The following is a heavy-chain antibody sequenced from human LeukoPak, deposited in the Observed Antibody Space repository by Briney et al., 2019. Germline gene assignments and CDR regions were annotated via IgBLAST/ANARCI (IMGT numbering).Heavy chain of an antibody. CDR2: IYYSGST. Sequence: SETLSLTCTVSGGSISTYYWSWIRQPPGKGLEWIGYIYYSGSTNYNPSLKSRVTISVDTSKNQFSLKLSSVTAADTAVYYCARGPVGGTTYNDGDAFDIWGQGTMVTVSS. V-gene: IGHV4-59*01. CDR1: GGSISTYY. D-gene: IGHD1-7*01. J-gene: IGHJ3*02. CDR3: ARGPVGGTTYNDGDAFDI.